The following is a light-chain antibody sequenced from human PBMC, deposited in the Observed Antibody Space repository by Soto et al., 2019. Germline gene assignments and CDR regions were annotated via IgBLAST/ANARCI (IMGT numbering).Light chain of an antibody. CDR2: GAS. CDR3: QQYKNWPL. CDR1: QSVTIN. V-gene: IGKV3-15*01. Sequence: ETLMTQSPVTLSVSPGERVTLVCRASQSVTINLAWYHQKPGQAPRLLIYGASTRATGIPARFTGSGSGTESTLTIRSLKSEDFAVYYCQQYKNWPLFGQGTRLEIK. J-gene: IGKJ5*01.